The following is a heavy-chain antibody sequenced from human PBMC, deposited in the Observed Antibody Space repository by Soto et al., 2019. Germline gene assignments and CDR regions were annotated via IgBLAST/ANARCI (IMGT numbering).Heavy chain of an antibody. J-gene: IGHJ5*02. CDR1: GFTFSSYA. CDR3: ARDGVITYYYDSSGLSRFDP. V-gene: IGHV3-30-3*01. CDR2: ISYDGSNK. Sequence: GGSLRLSCAASGFTFSSYAMHWVRQAPGKGLEWVAVISYDGSNKYYADSVKGRFTISRDNSKNTLYLQMNSLRAEDTAVYYCARDGVITYYYDSSGLSRFDPWGQGTLVTVSS. D-gene: IGHD3-22*01.